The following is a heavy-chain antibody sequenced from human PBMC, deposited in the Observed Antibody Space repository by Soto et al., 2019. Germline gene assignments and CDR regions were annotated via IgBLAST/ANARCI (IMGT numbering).Heavy chain of an antibody. Sequence: PGGSLRLSCAASGFTFSDYYMSWIRQAPGKGLEWVSYISSSSSYTNYADSVKGRFTISRDNAKNSLYLQMNSLRAEDTAVYYCARASESPDSSGYLVHFDYWGQGTLVTVSS. CDR2: ISSSSSYT. CDR1: GFTFSDYY. CDR3: ARASESPDSSGYLVHFDY. V-gene: IGHV3-11*06. D-gene: IGHD3-22*01. J-gene: IGHJ4*02.